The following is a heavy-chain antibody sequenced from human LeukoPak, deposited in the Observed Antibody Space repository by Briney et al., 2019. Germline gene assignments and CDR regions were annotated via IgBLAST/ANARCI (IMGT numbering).Heavy chain of an antibody. CDR3: ARGGDVVVTSDWFDP. CDR2: IIPIFGTA. J-gene: IGHJ5*02. CDR1: GYTFTSYD. Sequence: ASVKVSCKASGYTFTSYDINWVRQATGQGLEWMGGIIPIFGTANYAQKFQGRVTITADESTSTAYMELSSLRSEDTAVYYCARGGDVVVTSDWFDPWGQGTLVTVSS. D-gene: IGHD2-2*01. V-gene: IGHV1-69*13.